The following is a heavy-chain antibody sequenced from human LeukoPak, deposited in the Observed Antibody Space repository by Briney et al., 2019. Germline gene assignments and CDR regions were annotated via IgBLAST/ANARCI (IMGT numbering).Heavy chain of an antibody. Sequence: GGSLRLSCAASGFTFSSYWMHWVRQAPGKGLVWVSRINSDGSSTSYADSVKGRFTISKDNAKNTLNLQKNSLRAEDTAVYYCARDGEGAAAAYFQHWGQGTLVTVSS. CDR3: ARDGEGAAAAYFQH. J-gene: IGHJ1*01. V-gene: IGHV3-74*01. D-gene: IGHD6-13*01. CDR2: INSDGSST. CDR1: GFTFSSYW.